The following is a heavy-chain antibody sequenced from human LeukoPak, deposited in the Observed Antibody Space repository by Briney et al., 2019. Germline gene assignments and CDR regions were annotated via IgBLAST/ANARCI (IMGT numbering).Heavy chain of an antibody. CDR2: MNPNSGNT. CDR1: GYTFTSYA. CDR3: ARAASYSSSGKTRKNYYFDY. J-gene: IGHJ4*02. D-gene: IGHD6-13*01. Sequence: ASVKVPCKASGYTFTSYAINWVRQATGQGLEWMGWMNPNSGNTGYTQKFQGRVTMTRNTSISTAYMELSSLRSEDTAVYYCARAASYSSSGKTRKNYYFDYWGQGTLVTVSS. V-gene: IGHV1-8*01.